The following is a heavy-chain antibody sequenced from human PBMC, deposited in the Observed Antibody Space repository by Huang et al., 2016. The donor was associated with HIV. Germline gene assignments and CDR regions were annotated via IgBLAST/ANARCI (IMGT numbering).Heavy chain of an antibody. D-gene: IGHD5-12*01. V-gene: IGHV3-30*18. Sequence: QVQLVESGGGVVQPGRSLRLSCAASGFTFSNYGVHWVRQAPGKGWEWVAAISYDGSYKYYSDSVKGRFTISRDDSQNTLYLQMSSLRAEDTAVYFCAKDREDSAYQLDYWGQGTRVTVSS. CDR1: GFTFSNYG. CDR2: ISYDGSYK. J-gene: IGHJ4*02. CDR3: AKDREDSAYQLDY.